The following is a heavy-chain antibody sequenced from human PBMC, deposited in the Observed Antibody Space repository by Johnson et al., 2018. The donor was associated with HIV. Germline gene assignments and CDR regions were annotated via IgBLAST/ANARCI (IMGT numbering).Heavy chain of an antibody. J-gene: IGHJ3*02. D-gene: IGHD3-16*01. CDR1: GLTFRSYG. CDR2: ISYDGSNK. V-gene: IGHV3-30*19. CDR3: ARDWEDYGAFDI. Sequence: QVQLVESGGGVVQPGRSLRLSCAASGLTFRSYGMHWVRQAPGKGLEWVAVISYDGSNKYYADSVKGRFTISRDNSKNTLYLQMNSLRAEDTAVYYCARDWEDYGAFDIWGQGTMVTVSS.